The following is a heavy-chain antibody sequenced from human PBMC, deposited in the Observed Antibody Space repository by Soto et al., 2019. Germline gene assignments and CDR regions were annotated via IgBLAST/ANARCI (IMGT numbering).Heavy chain of an antibody. D-gene: IGHD2-2*01. V-gene: IGHV2-5*02. CDR1: GFSLSTSGVG. CDR2: IYWDDDK. CDR3: AHSKRRGCSSTSCLDWFDP. J-gene: IGHJ5*02. Sequence: QITLKESGPTLVKPTQTLTLTCTFSGFSLSTSGVGVGWIRQPPGKALEWLALIYWDDDKRYSPSLKSRLTITKDTSKNQVVLTMTNMDPVDTATYYCAHSKRRGCSSTSCLDWFDPWGQGTLVTVSS.